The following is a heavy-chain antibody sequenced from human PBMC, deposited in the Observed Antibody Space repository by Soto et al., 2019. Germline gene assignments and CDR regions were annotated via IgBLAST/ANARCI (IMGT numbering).Heavy chain of an antibody. V-gene: IGHV1-69*12. Sequence: QVQLVQSGAEVKKPGSSVKVSCKASGGTFSSYAISWVRQAPGQGLEWMGGIIPIFGTGNYAQKVQGRVTITADDSTSTANMELSSLRSEDTAVYYCARDLRITMIVGEWDAFDIWGQGTMVTVSS. CDR1: GGTFSSYA. CDR3: ARDLRITMIVGEWDAFDI. CDR2: IIPIFGTG. J-gene: IGHJ3*02. D-gene: IGHD3-22*01.